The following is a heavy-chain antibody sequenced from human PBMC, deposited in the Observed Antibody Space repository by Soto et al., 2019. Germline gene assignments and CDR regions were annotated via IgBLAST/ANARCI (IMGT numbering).Heavy chain of an antibody. CDR3: ARELRFSNYFDP. J-gene: IGHJ5*02. D-gene: IGHD3-3*01. Sequence: SETLSLTCTGSGGSDDSCSCYWSWTRQSPGKGLEWIGNIFYSGSTNYNPSLKSRVPISLDTSKNQFSLKLSSVTAADTAIYYCARELRFSNYFDPWGQGTLVTVS. V-gene: IGHV4-61*01. CDR1: GGSDDSCSCY. CDR2: IFYSGST.